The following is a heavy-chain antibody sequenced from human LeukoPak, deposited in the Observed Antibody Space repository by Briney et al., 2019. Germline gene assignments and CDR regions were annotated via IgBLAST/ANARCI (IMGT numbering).Heavy chain of an antibody. CDR3: AKASKARIVGATSLDY. J-gene: IGHJ4*02. CDR1: GFTVSSKH. V-gene: IGHV3-30*18. CDR2: ITYDGSNK. D-gene: IGHD1-26*01. Sequence: PGGSLRLSCAASGFTVSSKHMTWVRQAPGKGLEWVTLITYDGSNKYYADSVQGRFTVSRDNSKNTLYLQMNSLRPEDTAVYYCAKASKARIVGATSLDYWGQGTLVTVSS.